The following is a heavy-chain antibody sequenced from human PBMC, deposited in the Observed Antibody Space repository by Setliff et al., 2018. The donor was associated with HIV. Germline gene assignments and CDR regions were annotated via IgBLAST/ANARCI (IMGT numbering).Heavy chain of an antibody. CDR1: GGSISSDDYY. Sequence: SETLSLTCTVSGGSISSDDYYWNWIRQPPGKGLEWIGYITYSGSAYYNPSLESRVTISIDTSNNQISLRLSSVTAADPAMYYCARGGAVSADFDSWGQGTLVTVSS. CDR3: ARGGAVSADFDS. J-gene: IGHJ5*01. CDR2: ITYSGSA. V-gene: IGHV4-30-4*08. D-gene: IGHD3-16*01.